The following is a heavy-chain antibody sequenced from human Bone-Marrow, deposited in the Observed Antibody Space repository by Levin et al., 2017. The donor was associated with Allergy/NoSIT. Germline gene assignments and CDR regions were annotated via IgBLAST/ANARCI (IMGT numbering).Heavy chain of an antibody. V-gene: IGHV3-73*01. Sequence: GGSLGLSCAASGFTFSGSAMHWVRQASGKGLEWVGRIRSKANSYATAYAASVKGRFTISRDDSKNTAYLQMNSLKTEDTAVYYCTTQPYDFWSGYYFSPWGQGTLVTVSS. CDR3: TTQPYDFWSGYYFSP. J-gene: IGHJ5*02. CDR1: GFTFSGSA. D-gene: IGHD3-3*01. CDR2: IRSKANSYAT.